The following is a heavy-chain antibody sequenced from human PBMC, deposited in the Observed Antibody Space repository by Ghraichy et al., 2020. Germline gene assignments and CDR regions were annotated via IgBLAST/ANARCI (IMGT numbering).Heavy chain of an antibody. V-gene: IGHV3-53*01. CDR3: ARDRYDSSGYYHY. CDR1: GFTVSSNY. CDR2: IYSGGST. J-gene: IGHJ4*02. D-gene: IGHD3-22*01. Sequence: GESLNISCAASGFTVSSNYMSWVRQAPGKGLEWVSVIYSGGSTYYADSVKGRFTISRDNSKNTLYLQMNSLRAEDTAVYYCARDRYDSSGYYHYWGQGTLVTVSS.